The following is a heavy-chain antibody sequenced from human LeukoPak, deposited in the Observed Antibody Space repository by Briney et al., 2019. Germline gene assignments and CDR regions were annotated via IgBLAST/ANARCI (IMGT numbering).Heavy chain of an antibody. Sequence: PGGSLRLSCAASGFTFSNYAMTWVRQAPGKRLEWVSVISPSGGSTYYADSVKGRFTSSRDNSKNTLYLQMNSLRAEDTAVYYCAKSEGTSWHTFDYWGQGTLVTVSS. D-gene: IGHD6-13*01. J-gene: IGHJ4*02. CDR3: AKSEGTSWHTFDY. CDR1: GFTFSNYA. V-gene: IGHV3-23*01. CDR2: ISPSGGST.